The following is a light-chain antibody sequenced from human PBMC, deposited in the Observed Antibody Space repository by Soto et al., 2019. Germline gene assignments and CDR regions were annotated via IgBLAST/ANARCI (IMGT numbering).Light chain of an antibody. CDR1: QGIRTW. J-gene: IGKJ4*01. Sequence: DIQMTQSPSSVSASVGDRVTITCRASQGIRTWLAWYQQKPGNAPRLLIYGASSLQSGVTSRFSGSGSGTEFTLTISSLQPEDFGTYYCQQTSCFPLTFGGGTTVE. CDR2: GAS. V-gene: IGKV1D-12*01. CDR3: QQTSCFPLT.